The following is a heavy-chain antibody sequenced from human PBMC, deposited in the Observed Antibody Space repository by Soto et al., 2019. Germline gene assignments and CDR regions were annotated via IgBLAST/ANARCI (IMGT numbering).Heavy chain of an antibody. J-gene: IGHJ4*02. CDR3: ARAPASSWHTFDS. CDR2: ISSDGSNK. CDR1: GFTFSSYT. D-gene: IGHD6-13*01. V-gene: IGHV3-30-3*01. Sequence: QVQLVESGGGVVQPGRSLRLSCAASGFTFSSYTMHWVRQAPGKGLEWVALISSDGSNKYYVDAVKGRFTISRDNSINTLYLQMNSLRTEDTAVYYCARAPASSWHTFDSWGQGTLVTFSS.